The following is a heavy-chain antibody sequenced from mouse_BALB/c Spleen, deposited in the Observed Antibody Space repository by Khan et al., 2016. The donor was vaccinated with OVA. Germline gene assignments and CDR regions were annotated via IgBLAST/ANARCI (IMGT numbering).Heavy chain of an antibody. D-gene: IGHD1-1*01. CDR3: ARDFHYYGSRGALDY. Sequence: VKLLESGAELARPGASVKMSCKASGYTFTSYSMHWIKQRPGQGLEWIGNINPSNAYTNYNQKFKDKATLTADKSSSTAYMQLSSLTSEDSAVYYCARDFHYYGSRGALDYWGQGTSVTVSS. CDR1: GYTFTSYS. CDR2: INPSNAYT. J-gene: IGHJ4*01. V-gene: IGHV1-4*01.